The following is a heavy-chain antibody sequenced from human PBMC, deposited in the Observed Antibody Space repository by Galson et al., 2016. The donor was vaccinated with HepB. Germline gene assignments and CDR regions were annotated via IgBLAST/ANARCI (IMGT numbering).Heavy chain of an antibody. D-gene: IGHD6-19*01. CDR3: ARVRPGKAVASYYFDL. V-gene: IGHV4-4*02. Sequence: SETLSLTCAVDGGSITSTNWWSWVRQPPGKGLEWIGEIYHSGSTNYAPSLKSRVTISVDKSKNYFSLKVTSVTAADTAMYYCARVRPGKAVASYYFDLWGQGTLVTVSS. J-gene: IGHJ4*02. CDR1: GGSITSTNW. CDR2: IYHSGST.